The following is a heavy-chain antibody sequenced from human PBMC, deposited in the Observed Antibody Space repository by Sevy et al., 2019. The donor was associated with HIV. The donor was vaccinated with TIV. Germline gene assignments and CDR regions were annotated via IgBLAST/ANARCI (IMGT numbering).Heavy chain of an antibody. D-gene: IGHD3-10*01. CDR2: ISTNGNSA. J-gene: IGHJ5*02. CDR1: GFTFSSYA. Sequence: QLGGSLRLSCSASGFTFSSYALYWVRQAPGKKMEYVSVISTNGNSAYYADSVNGRFTISRDNSKNTLYLQMRSLRPEDTAMYYCLKDQENNYYYGSGTYFDPWGQGTLVTVSS. V-gene: IGHV3-64D*06. CDR3: LKDQENNYYYGSGTYFDP.